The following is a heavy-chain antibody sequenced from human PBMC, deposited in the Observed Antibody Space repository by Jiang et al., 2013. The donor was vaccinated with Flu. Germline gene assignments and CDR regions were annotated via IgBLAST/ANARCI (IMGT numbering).Heavy chain of an antibody. J-gene: IGHJ4*02. CDR3: ARDPEYSLSCFDS. V-gene: IGHV6-1*01. Sequence: QTLSLTCAISGDSISSNSAAWNWLRQSPSRGLEWLGRTYYRSKWYNDYAVSAKGRITINPDTSKNQFSLQLNSVTPEDTAVYYCARDPEYSLSCFDSWGQGALVTVSS. CDR2: TYYRSKWYN. D-gene: IGHD2/OR15-2a*01. CDR1: GDSISSNSAA.